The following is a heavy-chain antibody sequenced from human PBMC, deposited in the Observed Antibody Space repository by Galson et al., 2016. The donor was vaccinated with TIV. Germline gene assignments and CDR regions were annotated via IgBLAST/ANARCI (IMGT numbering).Heavy chain of an antibody. CDR2: IYPGNYHT. CDR3: ARHGVTPGSFDI. D-gene: IGHD3-16*01. J-gene: IGHJ3*02. CDR1: GYPFSGYY. V-gene: IGHV5-51*01. Sequence: QSGAEVKKTGESLKISCRGSGYPFSGYYIGWVRQVPGKGLEWMGIIYPGNYHTVYSPSFEGQVTISADKSTTTAYLQWSSLKASDTAMNYCARHGVTPGSFDIWGQGTIVTVSS.